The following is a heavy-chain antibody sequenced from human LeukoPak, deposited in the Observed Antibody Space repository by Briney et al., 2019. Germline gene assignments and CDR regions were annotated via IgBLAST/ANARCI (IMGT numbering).Heavy chain of an antibody. CDR1: GFTFSSYA. Sequence: GGSLRLSCAASGFTFSSYAMSWVRQAPGRGLEWVSAISGSGGSTYYADSVKGRFTISRDNSKNTLYLQMNSLRAEDTAVYYCANLPCSGGSCYSEDYFDYWGQGTLVTVSS. CDR2: ISGSGGST. D-gene: IGHD2-15*01. V-gene: IGHV3-23*01. CDR3: ANLPCSGGSCYSEDYFDY. J-gene: IGHJ4*02.